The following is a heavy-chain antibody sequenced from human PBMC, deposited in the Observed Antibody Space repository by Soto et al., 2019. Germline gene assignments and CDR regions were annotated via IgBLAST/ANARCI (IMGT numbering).Heavy chain of an antibody. CDR1: TFSVSGKF. Sequence: PGGSLRLSCTASTFSVSGKFMTWVRQAPGKGLEWVSVISSDSSTYYADSVKGRFTISRDSSQNTVFLQMNGLRVEDTAIYYCASGPQRNSLYFYWGLGTLVTVSS. CDR3: ASGPQRNSLYFY. V-gene: IGHV3-53*01. CDR2: ISSDSST. J-gene: IGHJ4*02. D-gene: IGHD1-7*01.